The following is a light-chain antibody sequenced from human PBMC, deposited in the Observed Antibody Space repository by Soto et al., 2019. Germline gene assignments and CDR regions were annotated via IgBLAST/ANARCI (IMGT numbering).Light chain of an antibody. CDR2: DAT. Sequence: EIGLTQSPATLSLFPGERATLSCRASQSVSTYLAWFQQKPGQAPRLLIYDATNRATGIPPRFSGSGSGTDFTLTISSLEPEDFAVYYCQQRAHWPPRTFGQGTKV. V-gene: IGKV3-11*01. J-gene: IGKJ1*01. CDR1: QSVSTY. CDR3: QQRAHWPPRT.